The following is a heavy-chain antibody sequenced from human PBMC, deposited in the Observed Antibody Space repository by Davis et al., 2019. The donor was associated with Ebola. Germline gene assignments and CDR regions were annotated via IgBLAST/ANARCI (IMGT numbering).Heavy chain of an antibody. J-gene: IGHJ5*02. CDR2: IIPVVDTK. Sequence: SAKVSCKTSAGTFTNYAVNWVRQPPGHGLEWLGRIIPVVDTKDYAQKFQGRVTLTADKATNTAYMELSGLRFDDTAVYYCARGKWFDPWGQGTLVSVTS. CDR1: AGTFTNYA. V-gene: IGHV1-69*04. CDR3: ARGKWFDP.